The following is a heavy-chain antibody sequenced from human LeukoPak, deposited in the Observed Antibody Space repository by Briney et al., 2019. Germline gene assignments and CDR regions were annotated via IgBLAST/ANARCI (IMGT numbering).Heavy chain of an antibody. V-gene: IGHV3-23*01. CDR2: ISAGGGDT. CDR1: GFPFSNHF. CDR3: AEWFLNRYFHR. D-gene: IGHD3-3*01. J-gene: IGHJ1*01. Sequence: PGGSLRLSCAASGFPFSNHFMSWVRQAPGKGLEWVSGISAGGGDTYYAESVKGRFTISRDNSKNMVDLQINSLRAEDTAVYYCAEWFLNRYFHRWGQGTLVTVSS.